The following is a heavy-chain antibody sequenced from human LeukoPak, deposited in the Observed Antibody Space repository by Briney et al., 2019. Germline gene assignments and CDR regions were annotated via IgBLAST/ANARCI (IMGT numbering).Heavy chain of an antibody. V-gene: IGHV4-61*02. CDR1: GGSISSSSYY. Sequence: SETLSLTCTVSGGSISSSSYYWSWIRQPAGKGLEWIGRIYTSGSNNYNPSLKSRVTISVDTSKNQFSLKLSSVTAADTAVYYCARGGSDAFGIWGQGTMVTVSS. CDR2: IYTSGSN. CDR3: ARGGSDAFGI. D-gene: IGHD1-14*01. J-gene: IGHJ3*02.